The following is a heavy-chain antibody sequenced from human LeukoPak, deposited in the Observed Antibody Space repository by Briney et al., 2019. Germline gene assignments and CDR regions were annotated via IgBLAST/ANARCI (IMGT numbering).Heavy chain of an antibody. V-gene: IGHV1-69*13. CDR3: ARDRSGWYDGFDP. D-gene: IGHD6-19*01. Sequence: ASVKVSCKASGGTFSSYAISWVRQAPGQGLEWMGGIIPIFGTANYAQKFQGRVTITADESTSTAYMELSSLRSEDTAVYYCARDRSGWYDGFDPWGQGTLVTVSS. CDR1: GGTFSSYA. J-gene: IGHJ5*02. CDR2: IIPIFGTA.